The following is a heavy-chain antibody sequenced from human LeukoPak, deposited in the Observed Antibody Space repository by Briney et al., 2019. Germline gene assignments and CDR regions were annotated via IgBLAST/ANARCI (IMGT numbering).Heavy chain of an antibody. J-gene: IGHJ6*03. CDR1: GGSFSGYY. CDR2: INHSGST. D-gene: IGHD2-21*02. Sequence: PSETLSLTCAVYGGSFSGYYWSWIRQPPGKGLKWIGEINHSGSTNYNPSLKSRVTISVDTSKNQFSLKLSSVTAADTAVYYCARAVVVTAGSYYYYYYMDVWGKGTTVTVSS. CDR3: ARAVVVTAGSYYYYYYMDV. V-gene: IGHV4-34*01.